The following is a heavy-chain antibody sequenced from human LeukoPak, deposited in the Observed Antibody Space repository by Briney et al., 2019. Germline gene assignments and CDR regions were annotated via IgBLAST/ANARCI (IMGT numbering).Heavy chain of an antibody. Sequence: ASVKVSCKASVYTFTGYYMHWVRQAPGQGLEWMGRINPNSGGTNYAQKFQGRVTMTRDTSISTAYMELSRLRSDDTAVYYCARTGGYCSGGSCYSNWFDPWGQGTLVTVSS. CDR2: INPNSGGT. J-gene: IGHJ5*02. CDR3: ARTGGYCSGGSCYSNWFDP. D-gene: IGHD2-15*01. CDR1: VYTFTGYY. V-gene: IGHV1-2*06.